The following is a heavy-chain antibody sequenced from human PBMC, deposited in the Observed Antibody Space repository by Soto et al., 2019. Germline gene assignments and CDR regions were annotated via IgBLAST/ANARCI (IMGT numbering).Heavy chain of an antibody. CDR1: GFTFSNCV. Sequence: PGGSLRLSFETSGFTFSNCVMTWVRQPPGKRLEWVSVITTNGHTAYADSVKGRFTISRDNSKNTAYLQMNSLRPEDTGVYYCAKGLLNGRWYDADWGQGTLVTVSS. CDR3: AKGLLNGRWYDAD. J-gene: IGHJ4*02. V-gene: IGHV3-23*01. D-gene: IGHD6-13*01. CDR2: ITTNGHT.